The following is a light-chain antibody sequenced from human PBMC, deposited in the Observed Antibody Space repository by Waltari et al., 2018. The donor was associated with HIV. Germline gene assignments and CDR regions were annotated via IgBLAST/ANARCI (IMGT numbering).Light chain of an antibody. J-gene: IGLJ3*02. CDR3: QSYDSSLSASV. Sequence: TISCTGSTSNIGAGYDVHWYQLLPGIAPKLLIYTNTYRPSGVPGRFSGSKSDTSASLAITGLQAEDAADYYCQSYDSSLSASVFGGGTKLTVL. CDR1: TSNIGAGYD. CDR2: TNT. V-gene: IGLV1-40*01.